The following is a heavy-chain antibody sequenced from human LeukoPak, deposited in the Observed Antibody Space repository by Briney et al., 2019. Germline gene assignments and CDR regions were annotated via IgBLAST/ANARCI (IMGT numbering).Heavy chain of an antibody. Sequence: SETLSLTCTVSGGSMSSSSYYWGWIRQPPGKGLEWIGSIYHSGHTDYNPSLKSRATISVDTSKNQFSLKLSSVTAADTAVYYRARSFSNIGRWSALARRTYYFDYWGQGTLVTVSS. CDR1: GGSMSSSSYY. D-gene: IGHD3-3*01. CDR3: ARSFSNIGRWSALARRTYYFDY. J-gene: IGHJ4*02. V-gene: IGHV4-39*01. CDR2: IYHSGHT.